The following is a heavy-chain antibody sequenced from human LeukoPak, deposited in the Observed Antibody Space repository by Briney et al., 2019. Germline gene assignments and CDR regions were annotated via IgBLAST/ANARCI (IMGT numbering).Heavy chain of an antibody. CDR1: GYIFTAYY. Sequence: ASVKVSCKASGYIFTAYYMHWVRQAPGQGLEWMGWINPNSGGTNYAQKFQGRVTMTRDTSISTAYMELSRLRSDDTAVYYCARAHGGIPDQIDYWGQGTLVTVSS. CDR2: INPNSGGT. CDR3: ARAHGGIPDQIDY. V-gene: IGHV1-2*02. D-gene: IGHD4-23*01. J-gene: IGHJ4*02.